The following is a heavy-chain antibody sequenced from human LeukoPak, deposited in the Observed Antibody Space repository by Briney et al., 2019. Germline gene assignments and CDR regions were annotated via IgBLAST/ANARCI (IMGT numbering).Heavy chain of an antibody. V-gene: IGHV3-30*02. CDR3: AKENDGSYRCAGS. CDR2: IRYDGRNT. J-gene: IGHJ5*02. D-gene: IGHD3-16*02. CDR1: GFSFTTYG. Sequence: GGSLRLSCSASGFSFTTYGMHWVRPAPGKGLEWVGFIRYDGRNTYYSDSVKGRFTISRDISKNTLYLQMNNLRAEDTAVYYCAKENDGSYRCAGSWGQGTLVTVSS.